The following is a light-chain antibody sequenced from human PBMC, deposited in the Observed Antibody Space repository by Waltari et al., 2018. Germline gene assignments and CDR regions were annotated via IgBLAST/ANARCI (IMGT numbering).Light chain of an antibody. Sequence: DIQMTQSPSTLSASVGDRVTITCRASQSITNWLAWYQQKPGKAPKLLIYKASNLESGVPSRFSGSGSVTEFTLTISSLQPDDFATYYCQQDDNYWTFGQGTKVEIK. CDR2: KAS. J-gene: IGKJ1*01. CDR1: QSITNW. CDR3: QQDDNYWT. V-gene: IGKV1-5*03.